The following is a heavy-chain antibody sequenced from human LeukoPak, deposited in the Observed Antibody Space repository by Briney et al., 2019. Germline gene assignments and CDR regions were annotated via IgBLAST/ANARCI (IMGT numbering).Heavy chain of an antibody. J-gene: IGHJ6*03. CDR1: GFTFSSYA. Sequence: GGSLRLSCAASGFTFSSYAMSWVRQAPGKGLEWVSGISWNSGSIGYADSVKGRFTISRDNAKNSLYLQMNSLRAEDTALYYCAKASGSGSYYLYYYYYMDVWGKGTTATISS. V-gene: IGHV3-9*01. CDR2: ISWNSGSI. CDR3: AKASGSGSYYLYYYYYMDV. D-gene: IGHD3-10*01.